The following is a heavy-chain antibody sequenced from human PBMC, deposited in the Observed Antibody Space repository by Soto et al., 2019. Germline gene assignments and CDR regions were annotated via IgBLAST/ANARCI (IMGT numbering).Heavy chain of an antibody. Sequence: ASETLSLTCTVSGGSMSTYYWSWIRQPAGKGLQWIGRMFSSGSTNYDPSLKSRVSMSLDTSKNQFSLYLRSVTAADTAVYYCARGTTDSGKNWFDSWGQGTPVTVSS. CDR1: GGSMSTYY. J-gene: IGHJ5*01. CDR3: ARGTTDSGKNWFDS. CDR2: MFSSGST. D-gene: IGHD1-1*01. V-gene: IGHV4-4*07.